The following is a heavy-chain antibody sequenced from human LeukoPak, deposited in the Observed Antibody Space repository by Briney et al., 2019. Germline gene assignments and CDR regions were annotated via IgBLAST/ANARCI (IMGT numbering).Heavy chain of an antibody. V-gene: IGHV3-74*01. D-gene: IGHD6-19*01. Sequence: GVLRLSCAASGLPFTTYWMHWVRQAPGKGLVWVSGINSDGSSTTYADSVKGRFTISRDNAKNTLYLQMNSLRAEDTAVYYCARSSGWYDYWGQGTLVTVSS. CDR1: GLPFTTYW. CDR3: ARSSGWYDY. CDR2: INSDGSST. J-gene: IGHJ4*02.